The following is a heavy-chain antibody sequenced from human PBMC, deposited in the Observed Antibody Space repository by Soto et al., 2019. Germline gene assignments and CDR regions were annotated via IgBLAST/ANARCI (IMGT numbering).Heavy chain of an antibody. CDR1: GFTFSSYA. V-gene: IGHV3-23*01. J-gene: IGHJ4*02. D-gene: IGHD2-15*01. CDR3: AKEMTSGSRLAFDY. Sequence: EVQLLESGGGLLQPGGSLRLSCAASGFTFSSYALNWVRQAPGMGLEWVSGITGDGDTTFYAGSVKGRFTISRDNSRNTVYLQMNSVRAEDTAVYYCAKEMTSGSRLAFDYWGQGTLVTVSS. CDR2: ITGDGDTT.